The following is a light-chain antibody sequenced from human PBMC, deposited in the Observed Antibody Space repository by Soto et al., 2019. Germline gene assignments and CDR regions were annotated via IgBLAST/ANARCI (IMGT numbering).Light chain of an antibody. V-gene: IGLV2-23*01. CDR3: CSYAGSSTNWV. CDR1: SSDVGSYNL. Sequence: QSALTQPASVSGSPGQSITISCTGTSSDVGSYNLVSWYQQHPGKAPKLMIYEGSKRPSGVSNRFTGSKSGNPASLTISGLQAEDEADYYCCSYAGSSTNWVFGGGTKVTVL. CDR2: EGS. J-gene: IGLJ3*02.